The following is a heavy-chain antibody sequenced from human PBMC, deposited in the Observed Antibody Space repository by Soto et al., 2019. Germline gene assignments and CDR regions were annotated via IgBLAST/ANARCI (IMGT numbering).Heavy chain of an antibody. J-gene: IGHJ4*02. CDR2: VENGGNT. Sequence: PPERLSLTWTVAGPTFNINADGWYLAWISQPPGKGLACIGCVENGGNTNYNAPLKGRVIISADNSKNQFSLSLPSVTAADTAVSYCVKRSLLMAPTWGQGIQVT. D-gene: IGHD1-26*01. V-gene: IGHV4-39*01. CDR3: VKRSLLMAPT. CDR1: GPTFNINADGWY.